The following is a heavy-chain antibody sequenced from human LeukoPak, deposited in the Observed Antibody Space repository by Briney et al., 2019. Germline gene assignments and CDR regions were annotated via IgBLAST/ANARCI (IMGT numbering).Heavy chain of an antibody. Sequence: GGSLRLSCAASGFTFSSYWMSWVRQAPGKGLEWVANIKQDGSEKYYVDSVKGRFTISRDNAKNSLYLQMNSLRAEDTAVYYCARVPTQDYYDSSGYSDYWSQGTLVTVSS. CDR1: GFTFSSYW. CDR3: ARVPTQDYYDSSGYSDY. CDR2: IKQDGSEK. V-gene: IGHV3-7*01. D-gene: IGHD3-22*01. J-gene: IGHJ4*02.